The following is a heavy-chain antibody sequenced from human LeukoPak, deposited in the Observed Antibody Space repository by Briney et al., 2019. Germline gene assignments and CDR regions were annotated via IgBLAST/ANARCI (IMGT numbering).Heavy chain of an antibody. Sequence: RSGGSLRLSCAASGFTFSSYGMHWVRQAPGKGLEWVAFIPSDGSHKDYTDSVKDRFTISRDNSKHILYLQMNSLRPDDTAVYYCAKTRNLAAAGYFDSWGQGTLVTVSS. CDR3: AKTRNLAAAGYFDS. D-gene: IGHD6-13*01. CDR1: GFTFSSYG. J-gene: IGHJ4*02. CDR2: IPSDGSHK. V-gene: IGHV3-30*02.